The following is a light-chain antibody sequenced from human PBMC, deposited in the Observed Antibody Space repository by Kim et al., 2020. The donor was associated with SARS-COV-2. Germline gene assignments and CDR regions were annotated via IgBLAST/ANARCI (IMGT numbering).Light chain of an antibody. CDR2: AAS. V-gene: IGKV1-39*01. CDR3: QQSYSTPPYT. CDR1: QSISSY. J-gene: IGKJ2*01. Sequence: DIQMTQSPSSLSASVGDRVTITCRASQSISSYLNWYQQKPGKAPKPLIYAASSLQSGVTSRFSGSGSGTDFTLTISSLQPEDFATYYCQQSYSTPPYTFGQGTKLE.